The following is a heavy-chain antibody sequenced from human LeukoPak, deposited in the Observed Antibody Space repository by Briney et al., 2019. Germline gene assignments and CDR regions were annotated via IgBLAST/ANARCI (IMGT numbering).Heavy chain of an antibody. Sequence: SETLSLTCTVSGGSISSSSYYLGWIRHPPGKGLEWIGSIYYSGSTYYNPSLKSRVTISVDTSKNQFSLKLSSVTAADTAVYYCATTTVVKGGFDYWGQGTLVTVSS. J-gene: IGHJ4*02. CDR3: ATTTVVKGGFDY. D-gene: IGHD4-23*01. CDR2: IYYSGST. CDR1: GGSISSSSYY. V-gene: IGHV4-39*01.